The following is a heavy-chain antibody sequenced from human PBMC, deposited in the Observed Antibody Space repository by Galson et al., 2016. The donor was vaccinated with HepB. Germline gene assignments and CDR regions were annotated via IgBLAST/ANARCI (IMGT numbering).Heavy chain of an antibody. CDR1: GFTLTNFW. Sequence: SLRLSCAASGFTLTNFWMHWVRQTPGKGLVWVSRITKDGSVIDYADAVKGRFTITRDNANDSLFWQMNSLKVDDTAIYYCARGVGGTDRRHWLDPWGQGTLVTVSS. CDR2: ITKDGSVI. V-gene: IGHV3-74*01. CDR3: ARGVGGTDRRHWLDP. J-gene: IGHJ5*02. D-gene: IGHD3-10*01.